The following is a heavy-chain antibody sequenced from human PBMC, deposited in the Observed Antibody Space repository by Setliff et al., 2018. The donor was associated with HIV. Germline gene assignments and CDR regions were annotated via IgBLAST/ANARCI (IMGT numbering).Heavy chain of an antibody. V-gene: IGHV4-34*01. CDR1: GESLSGYS. J-gene: IGHJ5*02. CDR3: ASEKATIPNWFDP. CDR2: IDHSGST. Sequence: PSETLSLTCGVYGESLSGYSWSWIRQPPGKGLEWIGEIDHSGSTNYNPPLKSRVTISVDTSKNQFSLKLRSVTAVDTAVYYCASEKATIPNWFDPWGQGTLVTVSS. D-gene: IGHD5-12*01.